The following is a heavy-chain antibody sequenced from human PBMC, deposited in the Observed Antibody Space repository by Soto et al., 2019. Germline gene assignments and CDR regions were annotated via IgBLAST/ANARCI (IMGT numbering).Heavy chain of an antibody. D-gene: IGHD6-13*01. V-gene: IGHV4-61*01. CDR3: ARYSSSWCPSNY. CDR1: GGSVSSGSYY. Sequence: PSETLYLTCTVSGGSVSSGSYYWGWIRQPPGKGLEWIGYIYYSGSTNYNPSLKSRVTISVDTSKTQFSLKLNSVIAADTAVYYCARYSSSWCPSNYWGQGTLVTVSS. J-gene: IGHJ4*02. CDR2: IYYSGST.